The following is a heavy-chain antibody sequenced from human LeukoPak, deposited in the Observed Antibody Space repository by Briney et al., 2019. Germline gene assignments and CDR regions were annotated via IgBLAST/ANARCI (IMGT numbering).Heavy chain of an antibody. V-gene: IGHV1-46*01. Sequence: ASVKVSCKPSGYTFTSYYMHWVRQAPGQGLEWMGIINPRGGSTSYAQKFQGRVTMTKDTSTSTLYMELSSLRSEDTAVYYCARDGGWNYSPWGQGTLVTVSS. CDR3: ARDGGWNYSP. CDR1: GYTFTSYY. J-gene: IGHJ5*02. CDR2: INPRGGST. D-gene: IGHD1-7*01.